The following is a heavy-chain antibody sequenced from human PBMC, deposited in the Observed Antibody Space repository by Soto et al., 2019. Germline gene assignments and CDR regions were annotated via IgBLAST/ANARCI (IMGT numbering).Heavy chain of an antibody. CDR3: TTGAIFGVVITQGFDY. J-gene: IGHJ4*02. CDR1: GFTFSNAW. CDR2: IKSKTDGGTT. Sequence: EVQLVESGGGLVKPGGSLRLSCAASGFTFSNAWMSWVRQAPGKGLEWVGRIKSKTDGGTTDYAAPVKGRFTISRDYSKNTLYLQMNSLKTEDTAVYYCTTGAIFGVVITQGFDYWGQGTLVTVSS. V-gene: IGHV3-15*01. D-gene: IGHD3-3*01.